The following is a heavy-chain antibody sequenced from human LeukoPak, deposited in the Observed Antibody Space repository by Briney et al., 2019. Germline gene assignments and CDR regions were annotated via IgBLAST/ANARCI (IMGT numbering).Heavy chain of an antibody. Sequence: PGGSLRLSCAASGFTFSSYWMTWVRQALGKGLEWVANIKQDGSEKYYVDSVKGRFTISRDNAKNSLSLQMNSLRAEDTAVYYCAREHAGSYEGFHYWGQGTLVTVSS. CDR1: GFTFSSYW. J-gene: IGHJ4*02. D-gene: IGHD1-26*01. CDR2: IKQDGSEK. CDR3: AREHAGSYEGFHY. V-gene: IGHV3-7*01.